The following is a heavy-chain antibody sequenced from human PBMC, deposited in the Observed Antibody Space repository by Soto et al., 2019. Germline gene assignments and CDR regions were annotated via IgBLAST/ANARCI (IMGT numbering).Heavy chain of an antibody. V-gene: IGHV3-74*01. J-gene: IGHJ5*02. CDR3: ASVRAGS. CDR2: INPDGSSP. D-gene: IGHD6-13*01. Sequence: GGTLRLSWAAAGITFSSNWIHWVRQVPGKGLVWLSRINPDGSSPNYADSVKGRCTISRDNTKNTLHLQMDSLTVEDTAIYYCASVRAGSWRQGTLVAVSS. CDR1: GITFSSNW.